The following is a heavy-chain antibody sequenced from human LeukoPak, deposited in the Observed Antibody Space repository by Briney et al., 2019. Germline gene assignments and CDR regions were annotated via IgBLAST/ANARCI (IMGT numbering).Heavy chain of an antibody. CDR3: ARDEQYSSSFDP. J-gene: IGHJ5*02. CDR1: GGSISGYY. Sequence: SETPSLTCTVSGGSISGYYWSWIRQPPGKGLEWIGYIYYSGTTNYSPSLKSRVTISVDTSKNQFSLKLSSVTAADTAVYYCARDEQYSSSFDPWGQGTLVTVSS. D-gene: IGHD6-6*01. V-gene: IGHV4-59*12. CDR2: IYYSGTT.